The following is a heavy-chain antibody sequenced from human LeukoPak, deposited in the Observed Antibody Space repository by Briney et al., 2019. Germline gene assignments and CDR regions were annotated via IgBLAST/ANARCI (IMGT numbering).Heavy chain of an antibody. CDR3: ARDGAVLRYFDLLSPRVYYYYMDV. CDR1: GFTFSSYS. V-gene: IGHV3-21*01. CDR2: ISSISSYI. D-gene: IGHD3-9*01. J-gene: IGHJ6*03. Sequence: KPGGSLRLSCAASGFTFSSYSMNWVRQAPGKGLEWVSSISSISSYIYYADSVKGRFTISRDNAKNSLYLQMNSLRAEDTAVYYCARDGAVLRYFDLLSPRVYYYYMDVWGKGTTVTISS.